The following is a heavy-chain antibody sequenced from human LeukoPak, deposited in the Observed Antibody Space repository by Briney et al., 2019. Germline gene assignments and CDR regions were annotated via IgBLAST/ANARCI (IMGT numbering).Heavy chain of an antibody. CDR3: ARDRYSGTYLGASDI. V-gene: IGHV3-7*01. J-gene: IGHJ3*02. CDR1: GFTFSNFW. CDR2: IKQDGSER. D-gene: IGHD1-26*01. Sequence: GGSLRLSCAAPGFTFSNFWMSWVRRAPGKGLEWVANIKQDGSERYFVDYVKGRFTISRDNAKNSLYLQMSSLRAEDTAVYYCARDRYSGTYLGASDIWGQGTMVTVSS.